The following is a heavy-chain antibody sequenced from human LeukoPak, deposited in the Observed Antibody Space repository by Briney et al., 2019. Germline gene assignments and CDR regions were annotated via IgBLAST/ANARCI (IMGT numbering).Heavy chain of an antibody. CDR2: ISWSSGSI. J-gene: IGHJ5*02. V-gene: IGHV3-9*01. CDR1: GFTFDDYA. D-gene: IGHD3-22*01. CDR3: AKGKYYYDSSGYLWFDP. Sequence: GGSLRLSCAASGFTFDDYAMHWVRQAPGKGLEWVSGISWSSGSIGYADSVKGRFTISRDNAKNSLYLQVNSLRAEDTALYYCAKGKYYYDSSGYLWFDPWGQGTLVTVSS.